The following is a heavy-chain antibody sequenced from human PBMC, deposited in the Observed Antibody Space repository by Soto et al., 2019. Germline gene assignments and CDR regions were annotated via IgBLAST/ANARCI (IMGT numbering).Heavy chain of an antibody. CDR2: ISYDGSNK. D-gene: IGHD6-13*01. J-gene: IGHJ4*02. CDR3: ARSVTAAGTVYFDY. CDR1: GFTFSSYA. Sequence: QVQLVESGGGVVQPGRSLRLSCAASGFTFSSYAMHWVRQAPGKGLEWVAVISYDGSNKYYADSVKGRFTISRDNSKNTLYLQMNSLRAEDTAVYYCARSVTAAGTVYFDYWGQGTLVTVSS. V-gene: IGHV3-30-3*01.